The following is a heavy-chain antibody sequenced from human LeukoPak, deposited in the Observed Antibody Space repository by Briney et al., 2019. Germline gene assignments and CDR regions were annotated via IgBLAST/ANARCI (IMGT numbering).Heavy chain of an antibody. V-gene: IGHV3-23*01. CDR3: AKHTMPTGGPAEYFQH. J-gene: IGHJ1*01. CDR2: ISGSGGTT. Sequence: GGSLRLSCAASGFIFNNYAMSWVRQAPGKGLEWVSVISGSGGTTYYADSVKGRFTISRDNSKNTLYLQMNSLRAEDTAVYYCAKHTMPTGGPAEYFQHWGQGTLVTVSS. CDR1: GFIFNNYA. D-gene: IGHD2-2*01.